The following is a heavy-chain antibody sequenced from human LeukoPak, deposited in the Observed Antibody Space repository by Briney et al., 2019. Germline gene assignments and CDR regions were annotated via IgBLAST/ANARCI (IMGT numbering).Heavy chain of an antibody. CDR1: GGSISSSSYY. Sequence: PSETLSLTCTVSGGSISSSSYYWGWIRQPPGKGLEWIGSIYYSGSTYYNPSLESRVTISVATSKNQFSLNLSSVTAADTAVYYCATVPAAIRAADYWGQGTLVTVSS. CDR3: ATVPAAIRAADY. V-gene: IGHV4-39*07. J-gene: IGHJ4*02. D-gene: IGHD2-2*01. CDR2: IYYSGST.